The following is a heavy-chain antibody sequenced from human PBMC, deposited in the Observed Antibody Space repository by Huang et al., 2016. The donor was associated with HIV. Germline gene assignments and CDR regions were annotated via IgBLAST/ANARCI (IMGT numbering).Heavy chain of an antibody. CDR2: SYYSGST. J-gene: IGHJ6*02. D-gene: IGHD1-1*01. V-gene: IGHV4-39*01. CDR3: ARHPGVTIPYGLDV. Sequence: QLQLQESGPGLVKPSETLSLTCTVSGGSISSSSYYWGWIRQSPGKGLEWIGSSYYSGSTYSNPSLNGRVTISVDTSKSQFSLKLSSVTAADTAVYYCARHPGVTIPYGLDVWGQGTTVTVSS. CDR1: GGSISSSSYY.